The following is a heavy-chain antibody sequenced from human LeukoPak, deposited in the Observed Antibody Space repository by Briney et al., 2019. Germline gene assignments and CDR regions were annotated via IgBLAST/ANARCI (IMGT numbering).Heavy chain of an antibody. CDR1: GDSISNHY. Sequence: SETLSLTCSVSGDSISNHYWTWLRQPPGKGLEWLGYIYYSGNTNYNPSLKSRVTISLDTSKNQLSLKLTSVTAADTAVYYCARIHPANWNPFNWFDPWGQGTLVTVSS. CDR2: IYYSGNT. V-gene: IGHV4-59*08. J-gene: IGHJ5*02. D-gene: IGHD1-1*01. CDR3: ARIHPANWNPFNWFDP.